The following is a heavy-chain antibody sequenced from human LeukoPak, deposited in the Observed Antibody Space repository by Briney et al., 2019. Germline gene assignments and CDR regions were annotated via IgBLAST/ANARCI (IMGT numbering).Heavy chain of an antibody. CDR3: AREPVAGTLDY. CDR2: IYHSGST. J-gene: IGHJ4*02. CDR1: GHSISSGYY. Sequence: SETLSLTCTVSGHSISSGYYWGWIRQPPGKGLEWIGSIYHSGSTYYNPSLKSRVTISVDTSKNQLSLKLSSVTAADTAVYYCAREPVAGTLDYWGQGTLVTVSS. D-gene: IGHD6-19*01. V-gene: IGHV4-38-2*02.